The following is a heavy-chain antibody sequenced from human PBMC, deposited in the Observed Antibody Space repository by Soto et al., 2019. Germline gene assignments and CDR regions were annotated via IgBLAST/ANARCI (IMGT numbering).Heavy chain of an antibody. CDR2: IIPIFGTA. CDR1: GGTFCSYA. J-gene: IGHJ4*02. CDR3: ARDNRYYDSSGYYYLKTAGYFDY. D-gene: IGHD3-22*01. Sequence: SVKVSCKASGGTFCSYAISWVRQAPGQGLEWMGGIIPIFGTANYAQKFQGRVTITADESTSTAYMELSSLRSEDTAVYYCARDNRYYDSSGYYYLKTAGYFDYWGQGTLVTVSS. V-gene: IGHV1-69*13.